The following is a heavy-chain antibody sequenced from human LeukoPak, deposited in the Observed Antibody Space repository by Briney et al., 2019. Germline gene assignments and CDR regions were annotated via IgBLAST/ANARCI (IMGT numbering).Heavy chain of an antibody. D-gene: IGHD1-26*01. CDR1: GFTFSSYW. V-gene: IGHV3-21*01. Sequence: GGSLRLSCAASGFTFSSYWMNWARQAPGQGLEWVSSISSRSTYAYYADSVRGRFTVSRDSAEYSLFLQMDNLRVEDTAIYYCARAHIQDYTIVGLVDHWGQGTLVTVSS. J-gene: IGHJ5*02. CDR3: ARAHIQDYTIVGLVDH. CDR2: ISSRSTYA.